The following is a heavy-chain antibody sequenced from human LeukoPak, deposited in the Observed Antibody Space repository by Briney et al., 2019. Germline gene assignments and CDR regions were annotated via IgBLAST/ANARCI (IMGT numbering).Heavy chain of an antibody. J-gene: IGHJ4*02. CDR2: IYTSGST. Sequence: SETLSLTCTVSGGSIGSYYWSWIRQPAGKGLEWIGRIYTSGSTNYNPSLKSRVTMSVDTSKNQSSLKLSSVTAADTAVYYCASGRIAALDYWGQGTLVTVSS. D-gene: IGHD6-6*01. CDR1: GGSIGSYY. CDR3: ASGRIAALDY. V-gene: IGHV4-4*07.